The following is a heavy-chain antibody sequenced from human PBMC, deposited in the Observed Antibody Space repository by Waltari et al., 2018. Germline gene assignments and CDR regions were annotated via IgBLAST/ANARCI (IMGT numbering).Heavy chain of an antibody. Sequence: EVQLVESGGGLVQPGGSLRLSCAASGFTFSSYAMSWVRQAPGKGLEWVSAISGSGGSTYYADSVKGRFTISRDNSKNTLYLQMNSLRAEDTAVYYCASDYYGSGSYSYYYYGMDVWGQGTTVTVSS. V-gene: IGHV3-23*04. CDR1: GFTFSSYA. CDR2: ISGSGGST. D-gene: IGHD3-10*01. J-gene: IGHJ6*02. CDR3: ASDYYGSGSYSYYYYGMDV.